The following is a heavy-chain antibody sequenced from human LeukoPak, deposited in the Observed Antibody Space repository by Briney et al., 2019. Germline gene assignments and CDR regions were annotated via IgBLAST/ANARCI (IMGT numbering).Heavy chain of an antibody. J-gene: IGHJ4*02. V-gene: IGHV1-24*01. CDR1: GYTLTELS. Sequence: ASVKVSCXVSGYTLTELSMHWVRQAPGKGLAWMGGFDPEDGETIYAQKFQGRVTMTEDTSTDTAYMELSSLRSEDTAVYYCATGGWELPYFDYWGQGTLVTVSS. D-gene: IGHD1-26*01. CDR3: ATGGWELPYFDY. CDR2: FDPEDGET.